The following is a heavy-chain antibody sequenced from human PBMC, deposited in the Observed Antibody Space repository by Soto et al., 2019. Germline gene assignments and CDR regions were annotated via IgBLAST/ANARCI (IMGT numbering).Heavy chain of an antibody. CDR1: GGSFSGYY. Sequence: SETMSLTCAVYGGSFSGYYWSWIRQPPGKGLEWIGEINHSGSTNYNPSLKSRGTISVDTSKNQFSLKLSSVTAADTAVDYCARGRQPDYWGQGTLVTVS. CDR3: ARGRQPDY. V-gene: IGHV4-34*01. CDR2: INHSGST. J-gene: IGHJ4*02. D-gene: IGHD6-13*01.